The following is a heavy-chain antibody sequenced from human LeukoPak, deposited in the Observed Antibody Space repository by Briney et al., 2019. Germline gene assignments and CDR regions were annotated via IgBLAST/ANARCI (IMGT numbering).Heavy chain of an antibody. D-gene: IGHD3-22*01. Sequence: PSETLSLTCTVSGGSISSYYWSWIRQPPGKGLEWIGYIYYSGSTNYNPSLKSRVTISADTSKNQFSLKMSSVTAADTAVYYCARVVVNYDAFDIWGQGTMVTVSS. CDR2: IYYSGST. CDR1: GGSISSYY. CDR3: ARVVVNYDAFDI. V-gene: IGHV4-59*01. J-gene: IGHJ3*02.